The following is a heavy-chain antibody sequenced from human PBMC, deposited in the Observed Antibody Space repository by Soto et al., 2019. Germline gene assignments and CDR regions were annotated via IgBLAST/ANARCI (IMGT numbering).Heavy chain of an antibody. D-gene: IGHD2-2*01. CDR3: ASVGIVLVELNWFDP. CDR1: GFTFSSYA. CDR2: ISYDGSNK. V-gene: IGHV3-30-3*01. Sequence: QVQLVESGGGVVQPGRSLRLSCAASGFTFSSYAMHWVRQAPGKGLEWVAVISYDGSNKYYADSVKGRFTISRDNSKNTLYLQMNSLRAEDTAVYYCASVGIVLVELNWFDPWGQGTLVTVSS. J-gene: IGHJ5*02.